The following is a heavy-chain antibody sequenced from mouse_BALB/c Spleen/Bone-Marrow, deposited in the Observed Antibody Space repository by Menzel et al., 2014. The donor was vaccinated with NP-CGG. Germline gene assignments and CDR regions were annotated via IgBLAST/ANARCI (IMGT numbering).Heavy chain of an antibody. CDR2: IFPGTGTT. CDR1: GYTFTSYW. CDR3: ARGAGPFAY. D-gene: IGHD3-3*01. Sequence: AQLQQSGAELVKPGASVKLSCKTSGYTFTSYWIQWVKQRPGQGLGWIGEIFPGTGTTYYNEKFKGKATLTIDTSSSTAYMQLSSLTSEDSAVYFCARGAGPFAYWGQGTLVTVSA. V-gene: IGHV1S132*01. J-gene: IGHJ3*01.